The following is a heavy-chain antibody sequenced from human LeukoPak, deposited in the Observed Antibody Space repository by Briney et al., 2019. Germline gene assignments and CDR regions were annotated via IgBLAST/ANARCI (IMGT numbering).Heavy chain of an antibody. CDR2: ISYDGSNK. CDR1: GFTFSSHA. V-gene: IGHV3-30-3*01. D-gene: IGHD6-19*01. Sequence: PGGSLRLSCAASGFTFSSHAMHWVRQAPGKGLEWVAVISYDGSNKYYADSVKGRFTFSRDNSKNTLYLQMNSLRAEDTAVYYCAKDLRSGIAVAGYYYYGMDVWGQGTTVTVSS. CDR3: AKDLRSGIAVAGYYYYGMDV. J-gene: IGHJ6*02.